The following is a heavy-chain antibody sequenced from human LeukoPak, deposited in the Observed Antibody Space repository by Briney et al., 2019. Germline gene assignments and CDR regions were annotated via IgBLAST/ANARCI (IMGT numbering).Heavy chain of an antibody. CDR3: ARFGYIDY. D-gene: IGHD6-13*01. CDR2: IRYDGSNK. Sequence: PGGSLRLPCAASGFTFSNYGMHWVRQAPGKGLEWVAFIRYDGSNKYYADSVKGRFTISRDNSKNTLYLQMNSLRVEDTAVYYCARFGYIDYWGQRTLVTVSS. V-gene: IGHV3-30*02. J-gene: IGHJ4*02. CDR1: GFTFSNYG.